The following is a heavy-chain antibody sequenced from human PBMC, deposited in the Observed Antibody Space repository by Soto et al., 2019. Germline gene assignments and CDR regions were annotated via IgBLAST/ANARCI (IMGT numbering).Heavy chain of an antibody. CDR1: GFTFSSYS. CDR2: ISSSSSYI. D-gene: IGHD5-12*01. J-gene: IGHJ6*02. Sequence: EVQLVESGGGLVKPGGSLRLSCAASGFTFSSYSMNWVRQAPGKGLEWVSSISSSSSYIYYADSVKGRFTISRDNAQNSRYLQMNSLRAEDTAVYYCARQYSGYDYYYGMDVWGQGTTVTVSS. CDR3: ARQYSGYDYYYGMDV. V-gene: IGHV3-21*01.